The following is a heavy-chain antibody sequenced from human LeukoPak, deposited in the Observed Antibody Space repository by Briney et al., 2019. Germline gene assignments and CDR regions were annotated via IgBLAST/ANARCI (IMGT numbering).Heavy chain of an antibody. J-gene: IGHJ4*02. CDR2: IYPGDSDT. V-gene: IGHV5-51*01. CDR1: GYRFTSYW. CDR3: AAGPTVTNFNY. Sequence: KAGGSLRLSCKVSGYRFTSYWIGWVRQMPGKGLEWMGIIYPGDSDTRYSPSFQGQVTISADKSISTAYLQWSSLKASDTAMYYCAAGPTVTNFNYWGQGTLVTVSS. D-gene: IGHD4-17*01.